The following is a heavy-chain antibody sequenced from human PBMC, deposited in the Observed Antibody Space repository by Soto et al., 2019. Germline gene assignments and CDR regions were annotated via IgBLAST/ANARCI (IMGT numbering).Heavy chain of an antibody. Sequence: QVQLQESGPGLVKPSGTLSLTCAVSSGSISSSNWWSWVRQPPGEGLERIGGIYHSGSTNYNPSLKRRVTISVDKSKIQYSLKLSSATAADTAVYYCARARPAHGWIKFDYWGQGTLVTVSS. J-gene: IGHJ4*02. V-gene: IGHV4-4*02. CDR2: IYHSGST. D-gene: IGHD6-19*01. CDR3: ARARPAHGWIKFDY. CDR1: SGSISSSNW.